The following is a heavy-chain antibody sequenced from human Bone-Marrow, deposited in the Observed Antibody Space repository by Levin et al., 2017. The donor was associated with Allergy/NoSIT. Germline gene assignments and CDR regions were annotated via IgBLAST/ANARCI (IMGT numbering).Heavy chain of an antibody. CDR2: IFYAGST. V-gene: IGHV4-39*07. CDR1: GGSISSSSYY. J-gene: IGHJ4*02. CDR3: ARDGWHSGGYLDY. Sequence: SQTLSLTCTVSGGSISSSSYYWGWVRQPPGQGLEWIGSIFYAGSTYYNPSLKSRVTMSVDTSKNQFSLKLSSVTAADTAVYYCARDGWHSGGYLDYWGQGTRVTVSS. D-gene: IGHD1-26*01.